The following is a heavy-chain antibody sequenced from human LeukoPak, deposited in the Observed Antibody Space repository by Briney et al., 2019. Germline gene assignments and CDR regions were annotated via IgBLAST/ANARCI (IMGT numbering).Heavy chain of an antibody. J-gene: IGHJ4*02. CDR3: ARRALGSGSYYHY. D-gene: IGHD3-10*01. CDR2: IYHSGST. V-gene: IGHV4-38-2*01. Sequence: SETLSLTXAVSGYSISSGYYWGWIRQPPGKGLEWIGSIYHSGSTYYNPSLKSRVTISVDTSKNQFSLKLSSVTAADTAVYYCARRALGSGSYYHYWGQGTLVTVSS. CDR1: GYSISSGYY.